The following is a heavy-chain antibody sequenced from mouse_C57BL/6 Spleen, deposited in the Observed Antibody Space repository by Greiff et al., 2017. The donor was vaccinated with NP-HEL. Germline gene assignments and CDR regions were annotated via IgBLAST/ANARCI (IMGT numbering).Heavy chain of an antibody. J-gene: IGHJ3*01. CDR2: IDPSDSYT. V-gene: IGHV1-50*01. CDR3: ARGGYDAKFAY. CDR1: GYTFTSYW. D-gene: IGHD2-2*01. Sequence: VKLQQPGAELVKPGASVKLSCKASGYTFTSYWMQWVKQRPGQGLEWIGEIDPSDSYTNYNQKFKGKATLTVDTSSSTAYMQLSSLTSEDSAVYYCARGGYDAKFAYWGQGTLVTVSA.